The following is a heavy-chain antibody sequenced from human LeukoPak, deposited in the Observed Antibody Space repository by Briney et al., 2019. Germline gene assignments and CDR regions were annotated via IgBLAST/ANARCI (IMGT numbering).Heavy chain of an antibody. CDR2: INPKIGGT. CDR3: ARDSSRRPQNYDIATSFSTDY. Sequence: SVTVSCKASGYTFTDYYIHWVRQAPGQGLEWMGWINPKIGGTNYAQRFQGRVSMTSDTSITTAYMELRRVTSDDTAVYYCARDSSRRPQNYDIATSFSTDYWGQGTLVTVSS. V-gene: IGHV1-2*02. J-gene: IGHJ4*02. D-gene: IGHD3-9*01. CDR1: GYTFTDYY.